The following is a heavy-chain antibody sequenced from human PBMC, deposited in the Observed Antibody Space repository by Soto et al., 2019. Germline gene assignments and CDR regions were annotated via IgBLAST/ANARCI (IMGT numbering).Heavy chain of an antibody. V-gene: IGHV4-39*01. CDR1: GGSISSSSYY. Sequence: SETLSLTCTVSGGSISSSSYYWGWIRQPPGKGLEWIGSIYYSGSTYYNPSLKSRVTISVDTSKNQFSLKLSSVTAADTAVYCCARHGYSYGTTTLSAFDIWGQGTMVTVSS. CDR2: IYYSGST. D-gene: IGHD5-18*01. CDR3: ARHGYSYGTTTLSAFDI. J-gene: IGHJ3*02.